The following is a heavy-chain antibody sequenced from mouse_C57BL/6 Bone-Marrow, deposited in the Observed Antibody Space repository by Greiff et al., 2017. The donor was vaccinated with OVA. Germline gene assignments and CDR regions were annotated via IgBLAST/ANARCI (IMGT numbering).Heavy chain of an antibody. CDR2: IYPGDGDT. D-gene: IGHD3-2*02. J-gene: IGHJ2*01. CDR3: ARRGSSGFDY. Sequence: QVQLQQSGPELVKPGASVKISCKASGYAFSSAWMNWVKQRPGKGLEWIGRIYPGDGDTNYNGKFKGKATLTADKSSSTAYMQLSSLTSEDSAVYFCARRGSSGFDYWGQGTTLTVSS. V-gene: IGHV1-82*01. CDR1: GYAFSSAW.